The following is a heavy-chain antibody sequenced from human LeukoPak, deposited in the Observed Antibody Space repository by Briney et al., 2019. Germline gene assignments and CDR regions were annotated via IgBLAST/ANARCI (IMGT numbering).Heavy chain of an antibody. CDR1: GFTFSSYG. Sequence: PGGSLRLSCAASGFTFSSYGMHWVRQAPGKGLEWVAVISYDGSNKYYADSVKGRFTISRDNSKNTLYLQMNSLRAEDTAVYYCAKGEGSGWFLGFWGQGTLVTVSS. V-gene: IGHV3-30*18. D-gene: IGHD6-19*01. CDR3: AKGEGSGWFLGF. CDR2: ISYDGSNK. J-gene: IGHJ4*02.